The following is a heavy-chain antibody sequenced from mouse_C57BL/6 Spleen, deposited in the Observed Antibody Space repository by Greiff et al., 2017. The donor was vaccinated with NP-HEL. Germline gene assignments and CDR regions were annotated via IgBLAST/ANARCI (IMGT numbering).Heavy chain of an antibody. CDR1: GYTFTSYW. J-gene: IGHJ2*01. D-gene: IGHD2-4*01. V-gene: IGHV1-55*01. CDR3: ASYDYDVSFDY. CDR2: IYPGSGST. Sequence: QVQLQQPGAELVKPGASVKMSCKASGYTFTSYWITWVKQRPGQGLEWIGDIYPGSGSTNYNEKFKSKATLTVDTSSSTAYMQLSSLTSEYTAVYYCASYDYDVSFDYWGQGTTLTVSS.